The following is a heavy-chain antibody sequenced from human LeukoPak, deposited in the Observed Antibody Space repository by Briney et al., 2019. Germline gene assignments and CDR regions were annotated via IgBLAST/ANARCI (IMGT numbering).Heavy chain of an antibody. J-gene: IGHJ6*02. D-gene: IGHD3-22*01. CDR1: GLTFSNAW. Sequence: GGSLRLSCAASGLTFSNAWMSWVRQAPGKGLEWVGRIKSKTDGGTTGYAAPVKGRFTISRDDSKNTLYLQMNSLKTEDTAVYYCTRYYYDSSGYYPLGYYGMDVWGQGTTVTVSS. CDR3: TRYYYDSSGYYPLGYYGMDV. CDR2: IKSKTDGGTT. V-gene: IGHV3-15*01.